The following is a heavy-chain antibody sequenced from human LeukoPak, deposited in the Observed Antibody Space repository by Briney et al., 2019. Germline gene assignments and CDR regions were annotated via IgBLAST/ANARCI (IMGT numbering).Heavy chain of an antibody. D-gene: IGHD5-18*01. CDR1: GFTFSDSS. CDR3: ARNLNTADDY. CDR2: ISSSSTTI. V-gene: IGHV3-48*01. Sequence: GGSLRLSCTASGFTFSDSSMNWVRQAPGEGLEWLSYISSSSTTIYYADSVKGRFTISRDDAKNSLYLQMNSLRAEDTAVYYCARNLNTADDYWGQGNLVTVSS. J-gene: IGHJ4*02.